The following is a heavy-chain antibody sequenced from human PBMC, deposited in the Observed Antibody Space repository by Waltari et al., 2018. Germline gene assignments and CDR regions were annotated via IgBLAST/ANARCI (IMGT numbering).Heavy chain of an antibody. Sequence: QLLESGGGLVQPGGSLRLSCAASGFPFSSYAMSWVRQAPGKGLEWVSGISGSGGSTYYADSVKGRFTISRDISKNTLFLQMNSLRAEDTAVYYCAKKGGFISGGMDVWGQGTTVTVSS. CDR1: GFPFSSYA. J-gene: IGHJ6*02. CDR3: AKKGGFISGGMDV. CDR2: ISGSGGST. V-gene: IGHV3-23*01. D-gene: IGHD3-10*01.